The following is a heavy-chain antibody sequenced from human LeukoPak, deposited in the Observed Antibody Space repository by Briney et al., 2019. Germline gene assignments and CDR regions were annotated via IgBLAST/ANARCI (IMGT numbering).Heavy chain of an antibody. J-gene: IGHJ5*02. CDR2: ISSSGSTI. CDR1: GFTFSDYY. V-gene: IGHV3-11*01. Sequence: GGSLRLSCAASGFTFSDYYMNWIRQAPGKGLEWVSYISSSGSTIYYADSVKGRFTISRDNAKNSLYLQMNSLRAEDTAVYYCARSGYCSSTSCWFDPWGQGTLVTVSS. CDR3: ARSGYCSSTSCWFDP. D-gene: IGHD2-2*01.